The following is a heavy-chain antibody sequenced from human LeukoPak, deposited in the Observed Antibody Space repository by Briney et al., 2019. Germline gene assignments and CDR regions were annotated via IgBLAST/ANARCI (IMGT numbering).Heavy chain of an antibody. CDR1: GGTFSSYA. J-gene: IGHJ6*02. CDR3: ARERLGYCSSTSCPVLGMDV. D-gene: IGHD2-2*01. CDR2: IIPILGIA. Sequence: GASVKVSCKASGGTFSSYAISWVRQAPGQGLEWMGRIIPILGIANYAQKFQGRVTITADKSTSTAYMELSSLRSEDTAVYYCARERLGYCSSTSCPVLGMDVWGQGTTVTVSS. V-gene: IGHV1-69*04.